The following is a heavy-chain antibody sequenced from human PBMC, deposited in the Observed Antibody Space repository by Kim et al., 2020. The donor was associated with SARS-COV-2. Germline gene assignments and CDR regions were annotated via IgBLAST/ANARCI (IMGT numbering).Heavy chain of an antibody. CDR1: GFTFSSYA. CDR3: ARRIVGITGHPLDY. J-gene: IGHJ4*02. CDR2: VNPSGDKT. Sequence: GGSLRLSCAASGFTFSSYAMNWVRQAPGKGLEWVSTVNPSGDKTQYADSVKGRFTISRDNSKNTIYLQMNSLGAEDTAIYYCARRIVGITGHPLDYWGQGTLVTVPA. V-gene: IGHV3-23*01. D-gene: IGHD1-26*01.